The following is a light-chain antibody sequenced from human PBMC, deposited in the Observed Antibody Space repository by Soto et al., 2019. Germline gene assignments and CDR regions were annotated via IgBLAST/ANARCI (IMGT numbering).Light chain of an antibody. CDR2: AAS. CDR1: QSISSY. Sequence: DIQMTQYASYLSASVGDRVTINCRASQSISSYLNWYQQKPGKAPQLLIYAASRLQSGVPSRFSGSGSGTDFTLTISSLQPEDFATYYCQQSYSTPPTFVGGTKVDI. CDR3: QQSYSTPPT. J-gene: IGKJ4*01. V-gene: IGKV1-39*01.